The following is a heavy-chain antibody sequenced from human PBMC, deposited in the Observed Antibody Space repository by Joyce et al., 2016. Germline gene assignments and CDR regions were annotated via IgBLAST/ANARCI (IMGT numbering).Heavy chain of an antibody. J-gene: IGHJ4*02. D-gene: IGHD2-8*01. Sequence: EVQLVACGGGGVKPGGGVRLSCSASGFTFSSYSMSWVRQAPGKGLECVSTLSSSSSYLKYTDPVKGRFTTSRDNAKNSLYLQMNSLGVEDTAGYYCARSSYTNGIFDYWGQGTLVTVSS. V-gene: IGHV3-21*01. CDR2: LSSSSSYL. CDR1: GFTFSSYS. CDR3: ARSSYTNGIFDY.